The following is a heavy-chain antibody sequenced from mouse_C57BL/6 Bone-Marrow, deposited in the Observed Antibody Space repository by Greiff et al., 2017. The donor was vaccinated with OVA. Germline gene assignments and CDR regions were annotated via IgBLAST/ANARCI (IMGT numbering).Heavy chain of an antibody. V-gene: IGHV1-18*01. Sequence: EVKLLESGPELVKPGASVKIPCKASGYTFTDYNMDWVKQSHGKSLEWIGDINPNNGGTIYNQKFKGKATLTVDKSSSTAYMELRSLTSEDTAVYYCARCRSWYFDVWGTGTTVTVSS. J-gene: IGHJ1*03. CDR1: GYTFTDYN. CDR2: INPNNGGT. CDR3: ARCRSWYFDV.